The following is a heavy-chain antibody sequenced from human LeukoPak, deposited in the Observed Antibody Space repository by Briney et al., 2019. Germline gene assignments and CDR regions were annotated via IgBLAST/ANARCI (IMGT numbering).Heavy chain of an antibody. CDR3: ARVRGGYSTSSGPAINYFDY. V-gene: IGHV3-11*01. J-gene: IGHJ4*02. CDR2: ISSSGSTI. CDR1: GFTFSDYY. Sequence: KPGGSLRLSCAASGFTFSDYYMSWIRQAPGKGLEWVSYISSSGSTIYYADSVKGRFTISRDNAKNSLYLQMNSLRAEDTAVYYCARVRGGYSTSSGPAINYFDYWGQGILVTVSS. D-gene: IGHD6-6*01.